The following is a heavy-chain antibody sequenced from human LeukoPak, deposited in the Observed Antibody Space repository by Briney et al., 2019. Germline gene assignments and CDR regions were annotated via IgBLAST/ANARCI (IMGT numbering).Heavy chain of an antibody. J-gene: IGHJ6*03. CDR1: GYSFVLNG. CDR3: ARAAVAAAVSLGYYYMDV. V-gene: IGHV1-18*01. CDR2: ISTYNGNT. Sequence: ASMKVSCKASGYSFVLNGISWVRQALGQGPEWMGWISTYNGNTRYAQKFQGSVTMTTDTSTSTAYMELRSLRSDDTAVYYCARAAVAAAVSLGYYYMDVWGKGTTVTVSS. D-gene: IGHD6-13*01.